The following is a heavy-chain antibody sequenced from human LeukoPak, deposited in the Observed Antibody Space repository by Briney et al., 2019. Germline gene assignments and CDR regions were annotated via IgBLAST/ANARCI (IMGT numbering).Heavy chain of an antibody. CDR2: INPNSGGT. D-gene: IGHD5-18*01. Sequence: GASVKVSCKASGYTFTGYYMHWVRQAPGQGLEWMGWINPNSGGTNYAQKFQGRVTMTRDTSISTAYMELSRLRSDDTAVYYCARDLSVDTAMVTPAHNNWFDPWGQGTLVTVSS. CDR1: GYTFTGYY. CDR3: ARDLSVDTAMVTPAHNNWFDP. J-gene: IGHJ5*02. V-gene: IGHV1-2*02.